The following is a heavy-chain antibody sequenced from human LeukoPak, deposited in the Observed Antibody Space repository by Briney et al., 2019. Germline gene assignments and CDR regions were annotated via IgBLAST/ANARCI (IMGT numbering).Heavy chain of an antibody. CDR2: ISSSGSTI. Sequence: PGVSLRLSCAASRFTFSDYYMSWIRQAPGKGLEWVSYISSSGSTIYYADSVKGRFTISRDNAKNSLYLQMNSLRAEDTAVYYCARVGYYDILTGYANKWFDPWGQGTLVTDSS. V-gene: IGHV3-11*01. D-gene: IGHD3-9*01. CDR1: RFTFSDYY. J-gene: IGHJ5*02. CDR3: ARVGYYDILTGYANKWFDP.